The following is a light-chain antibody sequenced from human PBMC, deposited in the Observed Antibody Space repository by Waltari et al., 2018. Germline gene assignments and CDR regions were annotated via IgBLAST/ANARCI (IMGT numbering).Light chain of an antibody. CDR2: AAS. V-gene: IGKV1-9*01. CDR3: QQLNSYQWT. CDR1: QGISNY. J-gene: IGKJ1*01. Sequence: IXLTQSPSSLSASVGDRXXITCRASQGISNYFTWDQQKPGKAPKLLIYAASTLQSGVPSRFSGSGSGTDFTLTISSLQPEDFATYYCQQLNSYQWTFGQGTKVQ.